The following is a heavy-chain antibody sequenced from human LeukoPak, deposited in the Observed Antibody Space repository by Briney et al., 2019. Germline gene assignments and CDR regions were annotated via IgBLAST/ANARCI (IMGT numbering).Heavy chain of an antibody. V-gene: IGHV4-4*07. CDR2: NYPTGDT. CDR1: GVSVTNYY. D-gene: IGHD3-16*01. CDR3: ARDLTARGSFDY. J-gene: IGHJ4*02. Sequence: SETLSLTCSVSGVSVTNYYWSWFRQPAGKRLEWIGRNYPTGDTIYNPSLKSRVTISVDMSKNHLSLKLTSVTAADAAVYYCARDLTARGSFDYWGQGILVSVSS.